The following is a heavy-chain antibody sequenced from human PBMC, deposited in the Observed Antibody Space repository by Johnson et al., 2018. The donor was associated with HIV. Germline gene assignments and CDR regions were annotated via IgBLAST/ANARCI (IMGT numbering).Heavy chain of an antibody. CDR2: INWNGGST. CDR1: GFTFSSYP. CDR3: AKDLEGHDVFDI. Sequence: VQLVESGGGVVQPGRSLRLSCAASGFTFSSYPMHWVRQAPGKGLEWVSGINWNGGSTGYADSVKGRFTISRDKAKNSLYLQMNSLRAEDTAVYYCAKDLEGHDVFDIWGQGTAVTVSS. D-gene: IGHD3-3*01. V-gene: IGHV3-20*04. J-gene: IGHJ3*02.